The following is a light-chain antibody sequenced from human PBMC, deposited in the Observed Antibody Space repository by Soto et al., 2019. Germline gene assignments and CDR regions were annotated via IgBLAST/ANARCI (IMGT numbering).Light chain of an antibody. CDR1: QSVSSSY. CDR2: GAS. J-gene: IGKJ1*01. CDR3: QQYGSSRWT. Sequence: EIVLTQSPGTLSLSPGERATLSCRAIQSVSSSYLAWYQQNRGQAPRLLIYGASSRAPGIPDRFGGSGSGTDFTLTISRLEPEYFAVYDCQQYGSSRWTLGQGIKVDIK. V-gene: IGKV3-20*01.